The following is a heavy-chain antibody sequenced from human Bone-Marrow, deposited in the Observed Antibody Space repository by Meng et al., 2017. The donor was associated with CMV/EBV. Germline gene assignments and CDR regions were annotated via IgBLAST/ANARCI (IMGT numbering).Heavy chain of an antibody. CDR3: AREDTYYDFWSGYLGDSWYGMDV. V-gene: IGHV3-21*05. J-gene: IGHJ6*02. D-gene: IGHD3-3*01. CDR2: ISSSSSYI. CDR1: GFTLSIYE. Sequence: GESLKISCAASGFTLSIYEMNWVRQAPGKGLDWISYISSSSSYIYYADSVKGRFTISRDNAKNSLYLQMNSLRAEDTAVYYCAREDTYYDFWSGYLGDSWYGMDVWGQGTTVTVSS.